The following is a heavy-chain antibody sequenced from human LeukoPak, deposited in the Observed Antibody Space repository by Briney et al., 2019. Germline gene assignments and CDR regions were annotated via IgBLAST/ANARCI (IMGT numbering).Heavy chain of an antibody. D-gene: IGHD6-19*01. V-gene: IGHV4-30-4*08. J-gene: IGHJ4*02. Sequence: SESLSLTCTVSGGSISSGDYYWSWIRQPPGKGLEWIGYIYYSGSTYYNPSLKSRVTISVDTSKNQFSLKLSSVTAADTAVYYCSRSIAVAVIDYRGQGTLVTVSS. CDR2: IYYSGST. CDR3: SRSIAVAVIDY. CDR1: GGSISSGDYY.